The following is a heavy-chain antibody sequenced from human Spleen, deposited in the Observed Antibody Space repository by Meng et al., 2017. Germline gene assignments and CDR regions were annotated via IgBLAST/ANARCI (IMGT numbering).Heavy chain of an antibody. V-gene: IGHV1-2*06. D-gene: IGHD6-13*01. CDR1: GYTFTDYY. Sequence: ASAKVSCKASGYTFTDYYIHWVRRAPGQGLEWMGRIDPKSGDTHYAQRFQGRVTMTGDTSISTAYMELSGLRSDDTAMYYCARDEDISAAGKLFGDYWGQGTLVTVSS. CDR3: ARDEDISAAGKLFGDY. J-gene: IGHJ4*02. CDR2: IDPKSGDT.